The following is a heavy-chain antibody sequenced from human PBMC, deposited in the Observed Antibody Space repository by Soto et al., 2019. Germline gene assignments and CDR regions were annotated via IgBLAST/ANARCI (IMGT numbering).Heavy chain of an antibody. CDR2: ISYDGSNK. CDR3: AREGLAFDY. V-gene: IGHV3-30-3*01. J-gene: IGHJ4*02. Sequence: QVQLVESGGGGVQPGRSLRLSCAASGFTFSSYAMHWVRQAPGKGLEWVAVISYDGSNKYYADSVKGRFTISRDNSKNTLYLQMTSLRAEDTAVYYCAREGLAFDYWVQGTLVTVSS. CDR1: GFTFSSYA.